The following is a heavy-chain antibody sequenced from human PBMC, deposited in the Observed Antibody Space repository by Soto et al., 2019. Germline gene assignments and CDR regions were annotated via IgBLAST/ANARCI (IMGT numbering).Heavy chain of an antibody. CDR2: IYPDDSDT. Sequence: PGESLQISCRGSGYTFNDYYIGWVRPMPGKGLEWMGIIYPDDSDTKYSSSFQGQVTISVDKSLSTAYLQWSSLKASDSAMYYCVRVKEELLWPNWFDPWGQGTQVTVSS. D-gene: IGHD1-26*01. V-gene: IGHV5-51*01. J-gene: IGHJ5*02. CDR1: GYTFNDYY. CDR3: VRVKEELLWPNWFDP.